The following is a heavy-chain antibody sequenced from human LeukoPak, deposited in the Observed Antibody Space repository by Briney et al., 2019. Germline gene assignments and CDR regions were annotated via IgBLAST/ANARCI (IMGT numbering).Heavy chain of an antibody. CDR1: GGSISSSNW. CDR3: ARARYNWNDLNWFDP. Sequence: SETLSLTCAVSGGSISSSNWWSWVRQPPGKGLEWIGEIYHSGSTNYNPSLKGRVTISVDTSKNQFSLKLSSVTAADTAVYYCARARYNWNDLNWFDPWGQGTLVTVSS. D-gene: IGHD1-20*01. CDR2: IYHSGST. J-gene: IGHJ5*02. V-gene: IGHV4-4*02.